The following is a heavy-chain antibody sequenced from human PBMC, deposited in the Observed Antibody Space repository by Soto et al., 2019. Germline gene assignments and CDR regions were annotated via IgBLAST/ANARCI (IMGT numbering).Heavy chain of an antibody. CDR3: VRGETYLGV. V-gene: IGHV1-69*01. CDR1: RDTFNKYA. Sequence: QVQLVQSGAEVKKPGSSVKVSCKTSRDTFNKYAFNWVRQAPGQGLEWMGWIIPIFSSRNYAEKIQGRVTITADDSTSTAYMELRSLRFEDSAVYYCVRGETYLGVWGQGTTVTVSS. J-gene: IGHJ6*02. CDR2: IIPIFSSR. D-gene: IGHD3-16*01.